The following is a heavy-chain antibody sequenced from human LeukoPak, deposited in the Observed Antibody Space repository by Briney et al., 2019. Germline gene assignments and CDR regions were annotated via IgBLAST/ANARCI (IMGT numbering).Heavy chain of an antibody. CDR3: ARDRPNYYGSDGHYYRRDGDY. V-gene: IGHV3-23*01. CDR2: ITSRGEST. D-gene: IGHD3-22*01. CDR1: GLTFSIYA. J-gene: IGHJ4*02. Sequence: TGGSLRLSCAASGLTFSIYAMSWVRQAPGKGLQWVSSITSRGESTWYVDSVKGRFTITRDNSENTLYLQMHSLRAEDTAVYYCARDRPNYYGSDGHYYRRDGDYWGRGTLVSVSS.